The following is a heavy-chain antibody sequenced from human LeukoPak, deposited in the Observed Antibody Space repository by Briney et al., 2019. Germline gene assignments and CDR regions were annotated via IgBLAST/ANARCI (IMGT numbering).Heavy chain of an antibody. J-gene: IGHJ5*02. V-gene: IGHV1-18*03. Sequence: ASVKVSCKASGYTFNKYGISWVRQAPGQGLEWMGWISCYNGDTNYAQKLQGRVTLSTDTPTITVYMELRSLRSDDMAVYYCARDPSNTSGWKTWFDTWGQGTPVTVSS. D-gene: IGHD6-19*01. CDR1: GYTFNKYG. CDR2: ISCYNGDT. CDR3: ARDPSNTSGWKTWFDT.